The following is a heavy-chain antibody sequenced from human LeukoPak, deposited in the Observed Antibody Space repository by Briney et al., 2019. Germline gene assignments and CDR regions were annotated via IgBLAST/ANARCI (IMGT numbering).Heavy chain of an antibody. CDR3: AREDSSGWYYFDY. V-gene: IGHV3-21*01. CDR1: GFTFSSYS. J-gene: IGHJ4*02. CDR2: ISRSSSYI. D-gene: IGHD6-19*01. Sequence: GGSLRLSCAASGFTFSSYSMNWVRQAPGKGLEWVSSISRSSSYIYYADSVKGRFTISRDNAKNSLYLQMNSLRAEDTAVYYCAREDSSGWYYFDYWGQGTLVTVSS.